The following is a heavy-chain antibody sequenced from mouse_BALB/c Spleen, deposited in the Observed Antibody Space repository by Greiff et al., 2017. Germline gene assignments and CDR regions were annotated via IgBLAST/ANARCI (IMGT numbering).Heavy chain of an antibody. D-gene: IGHD2-10*02. Sequence: EVMLVESGGGLVQPGGSLRLSCATSGFTFTDYYMSWVRQPPGKALEWLGFIRNKANGYTTEYSASVKGRFTISRDNSQSILYLQMNTLRAEDSATYYCARDREYGPYYYAMDYWGQGTSVTVSS. CDR2: IRNKANGYTT. CDR1: GFTFTDYY. V-gene: IGHV7-3*02. J-gene: IGHJ4*01. CDR3: ARDREYGPYYYAMDY.